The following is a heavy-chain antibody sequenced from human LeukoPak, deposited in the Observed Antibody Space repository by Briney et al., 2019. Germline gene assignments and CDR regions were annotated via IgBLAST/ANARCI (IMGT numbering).Heavy chain of an antibody. CDR2: ISSSSSYI. J-gene: IGHJ4*02. CDR1: GFTFSSYS. CDR3: ARDAGPYYGSGSYFFDY. D-gene: IGHD3-10*01. Sequence: GGSLRLSCAASGFTFSSYSMNWVRQAPGKGLEWVSSISSSSSYIYYADSVKGRFTISRDNAKNSLYLQMNSLRADDTAVYYCARDAGPYYGSGSYFFDYWGQGTLVTVSS. V-gene: IGHV3-21*01.